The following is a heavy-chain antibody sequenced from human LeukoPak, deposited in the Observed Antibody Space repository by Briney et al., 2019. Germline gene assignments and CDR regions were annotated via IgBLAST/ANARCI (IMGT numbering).Heavy chain of an antibody. CDR3: ARVYGFWSGPPLGFVDY. J-gene: IGHJ4*02. V-gene: IGHV4-34*01. CDR1: GGSFDGYY. CDR2: ITYDGST. D-gene: IGHD3-3*01. Sequence: SETLSLTCAVFGGSFDGYYWSWIRQPPGKGLEWIGEITYDGSTNYNPSLKSRVTISVDTSKKQFSLTLSSVTAADTAVYYCARVYGFWSGPPLGFVDYWGQGTLVTVSS.